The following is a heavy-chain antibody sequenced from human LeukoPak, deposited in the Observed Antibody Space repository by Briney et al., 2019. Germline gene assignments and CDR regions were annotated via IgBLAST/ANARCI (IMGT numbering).Heavy chain of an antibody. Sequence: GGSLRLSCEASGFIFSSYWMGWVRRVPGKGLEWVANIHPDGSETSYLDSVKGRITTSRDNAKKSMFLQMRSVRTENSARYICVRWGVESCLDYWCQGVLVAVSS. D-gene: IGHD3-10*01. CDR1: GFIFSSYW. CDR3: VRWGVESCLDY. CDR2: IHPDGSET. V-gene: IGHV3-7*01. J-gene: IGHJ4*02.